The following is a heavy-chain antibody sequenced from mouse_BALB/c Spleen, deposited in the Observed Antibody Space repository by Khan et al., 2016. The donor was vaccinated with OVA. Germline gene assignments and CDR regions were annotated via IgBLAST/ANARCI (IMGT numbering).Heavy chain of an antibody. J-gene: IGHJ2*01. V-gene: IGHV5-17*02. Sequence: EVELVESGGGLVQPGGSRKLSCAAFGFTFSSFGMHWVRQAPEKGLEWVAYINSGSTTIYYADPVKGRFTISRDNPKNTLFLQMTSLRSADTAMYYCARGNWAYWGQGTTLTVSS. CDR3: ARGNWAY. D-gene: IGHD4-1*01. CDR2: INSGSTTI. CDR1: GFTFSSFG.